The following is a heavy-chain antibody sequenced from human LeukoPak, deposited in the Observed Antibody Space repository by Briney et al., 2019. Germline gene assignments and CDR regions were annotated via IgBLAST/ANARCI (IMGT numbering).Heavy chain of an antibody. V-gene: IGHV4-59*08. J-gene: IGHJ3*02. Sequence: PSETLSLTCTVSGGSISSYYWSWIRQPPGKGLEWIGYIYYSGSTNYNPSLKNRVTISVDTSKNQFSLKLSSVTAADTAVYYCARPHSSGWYGGFDTWGQGTVVSVSS. CDR2: IYYSGST. CDR1: GGSISSYY. D-gene: IGHD6-19*01. CDR3: ARPHSSGWYGGFDT.